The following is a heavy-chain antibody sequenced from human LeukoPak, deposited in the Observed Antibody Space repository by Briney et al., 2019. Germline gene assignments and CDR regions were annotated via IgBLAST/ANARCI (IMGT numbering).Heavy chain of an antibody. V-gene: IGHV3-7*01. J-gene: IGHJ5*02. CDR3: ARPGYSYGSGHNWFDP. CDR1: GFTFSSYW. CDR2: INQDGREI. Sequence: GGSLRLSCAASGFTFSSYWMSWVRQAPGKGLEWVANINQDGREIHYVDSVKGRFTISRDNAKNSLYLQMNSLRAEDTAVYHCARPGYSYGSGHNWFDPWGQGTLVTVSS. D-gene: IGHD5-18*01.